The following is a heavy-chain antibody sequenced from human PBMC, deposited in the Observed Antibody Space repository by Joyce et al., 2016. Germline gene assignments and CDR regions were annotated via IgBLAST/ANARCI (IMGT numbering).Heavy chain of an antibody. D-gene: IGHD3-10*02. CDR3: ARHVTDWFDP. CDR1: GYSFASHW. CDR2: IDPRGSYT. J-gene: IGHJ5*02. Sequence: EVQLVQSGAEVKKPGESLRISCKGSGYSFASHWISWVRQMPGKGLEWMGRIDPRGSYTDYSPSFEGHVTISVDKPISAAYLQWSSLRAPDTAIYYCARHVTDWFDPWGQGTLVTVSS. V-gene: IGHV5-10-1*03.